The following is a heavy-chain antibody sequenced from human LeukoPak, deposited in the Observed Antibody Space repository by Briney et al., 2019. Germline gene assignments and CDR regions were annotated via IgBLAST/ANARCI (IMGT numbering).Heavy chain of an antibody. D-gene: IGHD5-18*01. J-gene: IGHJ4*02. V-gene: IGHV3-48*01. CDR2: ISSSSSTI. Sequence: GGSLRLSCAASGFTFSSYSMNWVRQAPGKGLEWVSYISSSSSTIYYADSVKGRFTISRDNAKNSLYLQMNSLRAEDTAVYYCARPGYSYGYWSGNSVAHFDYWGQGTLVTVSS. CDR1: GFTFSSYS. CDR3: ARPGYSYGYWSGNSVAHFDY.